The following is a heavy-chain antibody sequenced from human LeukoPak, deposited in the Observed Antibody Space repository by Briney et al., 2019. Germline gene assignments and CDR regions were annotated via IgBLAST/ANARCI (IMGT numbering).Heavy chain of an antibody. CDR2: ISSGGTYE. CDR3: ARDSTYYYDSGSSGPHYFDN. V-gene: IGHV3-30*01. Sequence: GGSLRLSCAASGFTFSNYAMHWVRQAPGKGLEWVSLISSGGTYEYYAYSVKGRFTISRDNSKNTLYLQLNSLRAEDTAVYYCARDSTYYYDSGSSGPHYFDNWGQGTLVTVSS. J-gene: IGHJ4*02. D-gene: IGHD3-10*01. CDR1: GFTFSNYA.